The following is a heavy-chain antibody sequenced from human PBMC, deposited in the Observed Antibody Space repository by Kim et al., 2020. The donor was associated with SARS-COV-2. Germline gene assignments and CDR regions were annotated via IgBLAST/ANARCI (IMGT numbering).Heavy chain of an antibody. CDR2: IFYDGNT. Sequence: SETLSLTCAVSGVSITTKNYFWGWIRQPPGKGLEWIGSIFYDGNTLYNPSLESRIAISMDTSKNHFSLNLNSMTATDTAVYYCVAHHDRSCPDYMPCGTHIWSPGKMVTASS. V-gene: IGHV4-39*01. J-gene: IGHJ3*02. CDR3: VAHHDRSCPDYMPCGTHI. CDR1: GVSITTKNYF. D-gene: IGHD2-15*01.